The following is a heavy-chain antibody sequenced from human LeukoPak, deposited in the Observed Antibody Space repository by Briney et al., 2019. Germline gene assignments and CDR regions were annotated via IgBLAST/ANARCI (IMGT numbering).Heavy chain of an antibody. CDR2: IYWDDDK. D-gene: IGHD6-13*01. CDR1: GFSLSTSGVG. V-gene: IGHV2-5*02. J-gene: IGHJ5*02. CDR3: AHSIQQLSYGNNWFDP. Sequence: SGPTLVKPTQTLTLTCTFSGFSLSTSGVGVGWIRQPPGKALEWLALIYWDDDKRYSPSLKSRLTITKDTSKNQVVLTMTNMDPVDTATYYCAHSIQQLSYGNNWFDPWGQGTLVTVSS.